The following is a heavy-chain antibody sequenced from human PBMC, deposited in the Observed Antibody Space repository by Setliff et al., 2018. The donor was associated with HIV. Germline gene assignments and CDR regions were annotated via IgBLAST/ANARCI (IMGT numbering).Heavy chain of an antibody. Sequence: SETLSLTCTVSGGSISSYYWSWIRQPPGKGLEWIGYIYYSGSTYYNPSLKSRLNISVDTSKNQFSLNLSSVTATDTAVYYCARALGYCSSTSCYAEYFDYWGQGTLVTVSS. CDR2: IYYSGST. J-gene: IGHJ4*02. D-gene: IGHD2-2*01. CDR1: GGSISSYY. V-gene: IGHV4-59*06. CDR3: ARALGYCSSTSCYAEYFDY.